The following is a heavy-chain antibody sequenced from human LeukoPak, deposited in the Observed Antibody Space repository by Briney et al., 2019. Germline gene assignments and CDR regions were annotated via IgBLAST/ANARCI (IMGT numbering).Heavy chain of an antibody. CDR1: GDIFFNNSAA. J-gene: IGHJ4*02. CDR2: TYYRSKLYN. V-gene: IGHV6-1*01. Sequence: SQTLSLTCAVSGDIFFNNSAAWNWLRQSPTRGLEWLERTYYRSKLYNDYAVGVTNRINIRADTSKNQFSLQLKSVTPEDTAVYYCARGRSWGESGFDYWGQGTLVTVSS. D-gene: IGHD6-13*01. CDR3: ARGRSWGESGFDY.